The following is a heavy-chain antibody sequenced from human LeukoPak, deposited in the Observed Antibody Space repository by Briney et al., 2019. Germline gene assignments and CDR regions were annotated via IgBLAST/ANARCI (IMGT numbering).Heavy chain of an antibody. D-gene: IGHD1-14*01. CDR2: ISSDGSNK. V-gene: IGHV3-30*18. J-gene: IGHJ3*02. CDR3: SKDRRMGDAFEI. CDR1: GFTFSSYG. Sequence: GGSLRLSCAASGFTFSSYGMQWVRQAPGKGLEWVAVISSDGSNKYYADSVKGRFTNSRDNSKNTLYLQMTSLRAEDTAVYYCSKDRRMGDAFEIWGQGRMVTFSS.